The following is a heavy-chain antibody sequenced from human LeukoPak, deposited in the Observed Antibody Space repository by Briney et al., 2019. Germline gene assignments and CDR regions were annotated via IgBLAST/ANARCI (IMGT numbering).Heavy chain of an antibody. V-gene: IGHV3-23*01. CDR2: ISGSGDST. CDR3: VKAIGRSGSYPYLFDY. Sequence: GGSLRLSCAASGCTFSSYAMSWVCKAPGKGLEWVSGISGSGDSTYYTDSVKGRFTISRDNSKNTLYLQMNSLRAEDTAVYYCVKAIGRSGSYPYLFDYWGQGTLVTVSS. D-gene: IGHD1-26*01. J-gene: IGHJ4*02. CDR1: GCTFSSYA.